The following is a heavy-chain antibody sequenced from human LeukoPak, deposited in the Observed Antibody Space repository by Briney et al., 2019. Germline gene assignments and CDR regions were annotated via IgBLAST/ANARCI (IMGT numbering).Heavy chain of an antibody. CDR3: ASWSSGSADF. CDR1: GGSISRSNYH. D-gene: IGHD1-26*01. CDR2: IYYTGAT. J-gene: IGHJ4*02. Sequence: SETLSLTCTVSGGSISRSNYHWGWIRQPPGKGLEWIGTIYYTGATYYNPSLKSRVTISVDTSKNQFSLKLSSVTATDTAVYYCASWSSGSADFWGQGTLVTASS. V-gene: IGHV4-39*01.